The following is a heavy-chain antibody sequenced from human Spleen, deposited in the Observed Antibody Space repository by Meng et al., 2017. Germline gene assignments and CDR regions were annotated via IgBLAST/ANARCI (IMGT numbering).Heavy chain of an antibody. Sequence: QVQLVKVGVGVREPGASAKVACKASCYTFPDYWLHGGGRAPGQGLEWMGRINPKSGDTHYAQRFQGRVTMTGDTSISTAYMELSGLRSDDTAMYYCARERVQIWEQQLGHFQHWGQGTLVTVSS. CDR2: INPKSGDT. D-gene: IGHD6-13*01. J-gene: IGHJ1*01. CDR1: CYTFPDYW. V-gene: IGHV1-2*06. CDR3: ARERVQIWEQQLGHFQH.